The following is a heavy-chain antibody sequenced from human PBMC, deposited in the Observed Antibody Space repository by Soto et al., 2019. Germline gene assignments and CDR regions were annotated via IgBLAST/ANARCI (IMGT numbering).Heavy chain of an antibody. CDR1: GYMFTGYY. J-gene: IGHJ3*02. V-gene: IGHV1-2*02. D-gene: IGHD3-22*01. Sequence: ASLKVSCKASGYMFTGYYIHWVRQAPGQGLEWMVWINPKSGGTKYAEKFQGRVSMTGDTSITTAYLELSSLTSDDTAVYYCAADRVAFDMWGQGTKVTVSS. CDR3: AADRVAFDM. CDR2: INPKSGGT.